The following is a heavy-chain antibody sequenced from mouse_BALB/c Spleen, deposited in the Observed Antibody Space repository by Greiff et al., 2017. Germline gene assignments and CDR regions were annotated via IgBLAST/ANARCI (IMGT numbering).Heavy chain of an antibody. D-gene: IGHD1-1*01. CDR3: ARSITTVVARGFAY. CDR2: ISSGSSTI. V-gene: IGHV5-17*02. J-gene: IGHJ3*01. Sequence: DVMLVESGGGLVQPGGSRKLSCAASGFTFSSFGMHWVRQAPEKGLEWVAYISSGSSTIYYADTVKGRFTISRDNPKNTLFLQLTSLRSEDTAMYYCARSITTVVARGFAYWGQGTLVTVSA. CDR1: GFTFSSFG.